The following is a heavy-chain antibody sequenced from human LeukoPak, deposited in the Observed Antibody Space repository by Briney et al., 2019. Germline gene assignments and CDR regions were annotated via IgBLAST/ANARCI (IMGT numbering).Heavy chain of an antibody. Sequence: GGSLRLSCAASGFTFSNYWMSWVRQAPGKGLEWVANIKQDGSEKYYVDSVKGRFTISRDNAKNSLYLQMNSLRAEDTAVYYCARLGRYCTNGVCYNSWFDPWGQGTLVTVSS. D-gene: IGHD2-8*01. V-gene: IGHV3-7*05. CDR1: GFTFSNYW. CDR3: ARLGRYCTNGVCYNSWFDP. J-gene: IGHJ5*02. CDR2: IKQDGSEK.